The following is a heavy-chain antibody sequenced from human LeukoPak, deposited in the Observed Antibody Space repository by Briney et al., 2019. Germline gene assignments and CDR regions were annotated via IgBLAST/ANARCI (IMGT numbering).Heavy chain of an antibody. CDR1: GFTFSSYA. V-gene: IGHV3-23*01. CDR3: AKVYDILTGYSDFDY. D-gene: IGHD3-9*01. J-gene: IGHJ4*02. Sequence: PGGSLRLSCAASGFTFSSYAMSWVRQAPGKGLDWVSAISGSGGSTYYADSVKGRFTISRDNSKNTLYLQMNSLRAEDTAVYYCAKVYDILTGYSDFDYWGQGTLVTVSS. CDR2: ISGSGGST.